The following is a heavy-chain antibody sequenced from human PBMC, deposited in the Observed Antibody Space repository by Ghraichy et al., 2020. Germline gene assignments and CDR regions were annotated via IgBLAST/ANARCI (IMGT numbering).Heavy chain of an antibody. V-gene: IGHV4-31*03. Sequence: SETLSLTCTVSGGSISNGGYYWSWLRQHQGKDLEWIGCLYSNGKSYYNASLKSRLTISVDTSHNQLSLTLNSVTAADTAEYYCAIDHMGGIDNKMYSGYYDGRDVWGQGTTVTVSS. J-gene: IGHJ6*02. CDR2: LYSNGKS. D-gene: IGHD3-16*01. CDR3: AIDHMGGIDNKMYSGYYDGRDV. CDR1: GGSISNGGYY.